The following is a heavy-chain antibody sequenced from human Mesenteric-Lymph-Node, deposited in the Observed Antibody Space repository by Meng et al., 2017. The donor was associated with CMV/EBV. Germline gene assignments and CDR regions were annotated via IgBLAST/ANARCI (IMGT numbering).Heavy chain of an antibody. Sequence: SVKVSCKASGGTFSSYAISWVRQAPGQGLEWMGGIIPIFGTANYAQKFQGRVTITTDESTSTAYMELSSLRSEDTAVYYCARTMVGATNYYYYGMDVWGQGTTVTVSS. J-gene: IGHJ6*02. CDR2: IIPIFGTA. V-gene: IGHV1-69*05. CDR3: ARTMVGATNYYYYGMDV. CDR1: GGTFSSYA. D-gene: IGHD1-26*01.